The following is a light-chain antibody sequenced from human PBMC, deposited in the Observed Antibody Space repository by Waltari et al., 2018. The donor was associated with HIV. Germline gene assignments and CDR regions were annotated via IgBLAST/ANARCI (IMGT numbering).Light chain of an antibody. CDR2: DNI. CDR3: QSYDTRLSAWV. J-gene: IGLJ3*02. V-gene: IGLV1-40*01. Sequence: QSVLTQPPSVSGAPGQRVTISCTGGSSNIGAGSDVHWYQQLPGTAPKLLIHDNINRPSGFPDRFSGSRTGTSASLDITGLQAEDEADYYCQSYDTRLSAWVFGGGTKLTVL. CDR1: SSNIGAGSD.